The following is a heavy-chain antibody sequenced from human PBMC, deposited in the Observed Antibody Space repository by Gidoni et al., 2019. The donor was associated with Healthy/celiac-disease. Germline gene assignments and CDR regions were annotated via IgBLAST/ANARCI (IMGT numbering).Heavy chain of an antibody. Sequence: QVQLVESGGGVVQPGRSLRLSCAASGFTFSSYGMHWVRQAPGKGLEWVAVIWYDGSNKYYADSVKGRFTISRDNSKNTLYLQMNSLRAEDTAVYYCARDEGVALTPLSSFDYWGQGTLVTVSS. D-gene: IGHD3-3*01. CDR2: IWYDGSNK. V-gene: IGHV3-33*01. CDR3: ARDEGVALTPLSSFDY. J-gene: IGHJ4*02. CDR1: GFTFSSYG.